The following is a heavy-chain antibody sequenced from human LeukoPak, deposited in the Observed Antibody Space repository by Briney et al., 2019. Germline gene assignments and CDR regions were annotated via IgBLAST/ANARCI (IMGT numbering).Heavy chain of an antibody. CDR1: GYSFSSYW. J-gene: IGHJ4*02. CDR2: IYPGDSAT. D-gene: IGHD1-26*01. V-gene: IGHV5-51*01. CDR3: ARHLYGGSYSLFGY. Sequence: PGESLKISCKGSGYSFSSYWIAWVRQMPGKGLEWMGIIYPGDSATKYSPSFQGHVTVSADKSISTAYLQWSSLKASDTAMYYCARHLYGGSYSLFGYWGQGTLVTVSS.